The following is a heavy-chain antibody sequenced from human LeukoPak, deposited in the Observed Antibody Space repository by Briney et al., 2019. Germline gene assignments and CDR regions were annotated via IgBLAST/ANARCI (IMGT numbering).Heavy chain of an antibody. CDR2: INPNSGGT. V-gene: IGHV1-2*02. D-gene: IGHD3-3*01. J-gene: IGHJ5*02. CDR3: ARGGTEYDFWSGYHHVNWFDP. CDR1: GYTFTGYY. Sequence: ASVKVSCKASGYTFTGYYMHWVRQAPGQGLEWMGWINPNSGGTNYAQKFQGRVTMTRDTSISTAYMELTRLRYDDMAIYYCARGGTEYDFWSGYHHVNWFDPWGQGTPVTVSS.